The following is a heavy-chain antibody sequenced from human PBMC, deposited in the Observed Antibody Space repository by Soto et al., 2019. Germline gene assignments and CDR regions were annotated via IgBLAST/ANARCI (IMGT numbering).Heavy chain of an antibody. Sequence: PWGSLRISCASSDFSFSDYAMSWVRQAPGKGLEWVSVISESGGSTHYADSVRGRFTVSRDNSKNSLSLRMNSLRDEDTAVYFCAKRSPYSSGWYSPIFDVWGPGSMVTVSS. D-gene: IGHD6-13*01. J-gene: IGHJ6*01. CDR2: ISESGGST. CDR1: DFSFSDYA. CDR3: AKRSPYSSGWYSPIFDV. V-gene: IGHV3-23*01.